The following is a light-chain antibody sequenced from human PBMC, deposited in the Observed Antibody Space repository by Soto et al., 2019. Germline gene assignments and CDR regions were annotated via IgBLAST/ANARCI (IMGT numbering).Light chain of an antibody. V-gene: IGKV1-13*02. Sequence: IQMTQSPSALSASVGGSVAISCRASQGISSALAWYQQTPGRAPKLLIYDASTLASGVPSRFSGSRSGTDFTLAVSSLQPEDFATYFCQHGYSTPLTFGGGTKVDIK. CDR3: QHGYSTPLT. CDR1: QGISSA. J-gene: IGKJ4*01. CDR2: DAS.